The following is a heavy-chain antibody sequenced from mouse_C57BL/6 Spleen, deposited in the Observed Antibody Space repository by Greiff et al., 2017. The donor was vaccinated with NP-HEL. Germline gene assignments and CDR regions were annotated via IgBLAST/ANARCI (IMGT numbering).Heavy chain of an antibody. CDR2: IDPSDSST. CDR3: ARINRYDFDY. J-gene: IGHJ2*01. Sequence: VQLQQSGAELVMPGASVKLSCKASGYTFTGYRMHWVKQRPGQGLEWIGEIDPSDSSTNYNQKFKGKSTLTVDKSSSTAYMQLRSLTSEDSAVYYCARINRYDFDYWGQGTTLTVSS. D-gene: IGHD2-12*01. CDR1: GYTFTGYR. V-gene: IGHV1-69*01.